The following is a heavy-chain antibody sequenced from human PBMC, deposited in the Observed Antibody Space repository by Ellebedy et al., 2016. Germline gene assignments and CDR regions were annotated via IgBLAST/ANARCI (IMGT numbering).Heavy chain of an antibody. D-gene: IGHD3-3*01. CDR2: ISGSSGST. CDR3: AKTARGYDFWSGYLFDY. J-gene: IGHJ4*02. Sequence: GESLKISCAASGFTFDTYAMGWVRQAPGKGLEWVSAISGSSGSTFYGDSVKGRFTISTDNSKNTLYLQMNSLRAEDTAVYYCAKTARGYDFWSGYLFDYWGQGTLVTVSS. V-gene: IGHV3-23*01. CDR1: GFTFDTYA.